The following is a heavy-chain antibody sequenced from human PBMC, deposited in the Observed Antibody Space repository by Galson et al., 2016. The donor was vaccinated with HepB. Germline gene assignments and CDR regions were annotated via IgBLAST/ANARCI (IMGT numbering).Heavy chain of an antibody. V-gene: IGHV3-15*05. CDR3: ATGNGHAFDI. Sequence: SLRLSCAASGFTFSNAWMSWVRQAPGKGLEWVGRIKRKTDGGTTDYAAPVKGRFTISRDDSKNTMYLQMNSLRAEDTAVYYCATGNGHAFDIWGQGTMVTVSS. CDR2: IKRKTDGGTT. D-gene: IGHD2-8*01. J-gene: IGHJ3*02. CDR1: GFTFSNAW.